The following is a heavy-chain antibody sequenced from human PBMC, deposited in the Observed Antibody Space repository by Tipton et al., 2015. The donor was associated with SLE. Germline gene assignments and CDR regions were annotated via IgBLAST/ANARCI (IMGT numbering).Heavy chain of an antibody. D-gene: IGHD6-19*01. CDR2: IWYDGSNK. Sequence: SLRLSCAASGFTFSSYGMHWVRQAPGKGLEWVAVIWYDGSNKYYADSVKGRFTISRDNSKNTLYLQMNSLRAEDTAVYYCARTSIAVANWVFDCWGQAPMVTFSS. J-gene: IGHJ3*01. V-gene: IGHV3-33*01. CDR1: GFTFSSYG. CDR3: ARTSIAVANWVFDC.